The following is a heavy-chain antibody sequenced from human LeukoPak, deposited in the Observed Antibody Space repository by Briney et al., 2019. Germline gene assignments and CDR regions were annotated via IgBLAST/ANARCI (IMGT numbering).Heavy chain of an antibody. CDR2: TREDGSGE. J-gene: IGHJ4*02. Sequence: GGSLRLSCAGSGFTFSSYWMSWVRQAPGKGPEWVANTREDGSGEYYVDSVKGRFIISRDNAKNSLYLQMNSLRVEDTAVYYCVRGDFDYWGQGTLVTVSS. CDR1: GFTFSSYW. V-gene: IGHV3-7*03. CDR3: VRGDFDY.